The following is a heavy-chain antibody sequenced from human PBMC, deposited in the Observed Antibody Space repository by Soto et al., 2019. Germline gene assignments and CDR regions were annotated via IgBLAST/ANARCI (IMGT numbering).Heavy chain of an antibody. CDR3: ARDQLEPNYYYYYMDV. D-gene: IGHD1-1*01. CDR1: GDSVSSNSAA. CDR2: TYYRSKWYN. Sequence: QSQTLSLTCAISGDSVSSNSAAWNWIRQSPSRGLEWLGRTYYRSKWYNDYAVSVKSRITINPDTSKNQFSLQLNSVTPEDTAVYYCARDQLEPNYYYYYMDVWGKGTTVTVSS. V-gene: IGHV6-1*01. J-gene: IGHJ6*03.